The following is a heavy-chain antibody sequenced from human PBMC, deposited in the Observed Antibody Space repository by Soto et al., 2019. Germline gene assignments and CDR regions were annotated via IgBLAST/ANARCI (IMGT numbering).Heavy chain of an antibody. D-gene: IGHD2-2*01. J-gene: IGHJ5*01. Sequence: GASVKVSCKASGYTSADFGISWVRQARGQGLEWMGWVSGNNGASNPAPKVQGRITMTLDTSTGVSYMALRSLRSDDTAIYYCVRDQKYFRVNGNWFDSWGQGTLVTVSS. CDR2: VSGNNGAS. CDR1: GYTSADFG. V-gene: IGHV1-18*04. CDR3: VRDQKYFRVNGNWFDS.